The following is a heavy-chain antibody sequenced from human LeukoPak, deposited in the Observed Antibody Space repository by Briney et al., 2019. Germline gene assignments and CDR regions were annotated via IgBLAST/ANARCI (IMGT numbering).Heavy chain of an antibody. J-gene: IGHJ4*02. V-gene: IGHV3-48*03. Sequence: GGSLRLSCAASGFTFSSYEMNWVRQAPGKGLEWVSYISSSGSTIYYADSVKGRFTISRDNAKNSLYLQMNSLRAEDTAVYYCARDYYDSSGYYYYYFDYWGQGTLVTVSS. D-gene: IGHD3-22*01. CDR1: GFTFSSYE. CDR2: ISSSGSTI. CDR3: ARDYYDSSGYYYYYFDY.